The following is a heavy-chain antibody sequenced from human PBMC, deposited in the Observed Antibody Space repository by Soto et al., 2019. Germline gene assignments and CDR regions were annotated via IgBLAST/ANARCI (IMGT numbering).Heavy chain of an antibody. CDR1: GFTFSSYG. CDR2: IWYDGSNK. Sequence: QVQLVESGGGVVQPGRSLRLSCAASGFTFSSYGMHWVRQAPGKGLEWVAVIWYDGSNKYYADSVKGRFTISRDNSKNPLYLQMNSLRAEDTAVYYCARSRYGDYGGSSMWYYYCGMDVWGQGTTVTVS. J-gene: IGHJ6*02. V-gene: IGHV3-33*01. D-gene: IGHD4-17*01. CDR3: ARSRYGDYGGSSMWYYYCGMDV.